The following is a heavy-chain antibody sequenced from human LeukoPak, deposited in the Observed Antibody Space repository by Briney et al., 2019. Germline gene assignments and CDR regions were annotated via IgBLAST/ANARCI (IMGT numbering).Heavy chain of an antibody. CDR1: GFTFSSYG. CDR3: AKGLNPQWLYDAFDI. CDR2: ISYDGSDK. Sequence: GGSLRLSCAASGFTFSSYGMHWVRQAPGKGLEWVALISYDGSDKYYADSVGGRFTISRDNSKNTLYLQMNSLRAEDTAVYYCAKGLNPQWLYDAFDIWGQGTMVTVSS. J-gene: IGHJ3*02. V-gene: IGHV3-30*18. D-gene: IGHD6-19*01.